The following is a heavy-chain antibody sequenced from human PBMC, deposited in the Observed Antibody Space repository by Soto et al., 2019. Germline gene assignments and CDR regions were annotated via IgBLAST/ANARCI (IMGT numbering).Heavy chain of an antibody. CDR3: ARGMYMAWCDP. J-gene: IGHJ5*02. CDR2: ISAYNGNS. V-gene: IGHV1-18*01. D-gene: IGHD1-1*01. Sequence: ASVKVSCKASGYNFIGYGITWVRQAPGQGLEWMGWISAYNGNSNYAQSLQDRVTMTTDSSTATAYLELRSLRPDDTAVYFCARGMYMAWCDPWGQGTPVTVSS. CDR1: GYNFIGYG.